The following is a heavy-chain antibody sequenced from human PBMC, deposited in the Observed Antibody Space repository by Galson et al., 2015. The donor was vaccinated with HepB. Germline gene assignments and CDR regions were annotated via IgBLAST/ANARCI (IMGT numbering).Heavy chain of an antibody. V-gene: IGHV1-69*13. Sequence: SVKVSCKASGGTFSSYAISWVRQAPGQGLEWMGGIIPIFGTANYAQKFQGRVTITADESTSTAYMELSSLRSEDTAVYYCARALGHPLRFLQPFDYWGQGTLVTVSS. J-gene: IGHJ4*02. CDR1: GGTFSSYA. CDR2: IIPIFGTA. CDR3: ARALGHPLRFLQPFDY. D-gene: IGHD3-3*01.